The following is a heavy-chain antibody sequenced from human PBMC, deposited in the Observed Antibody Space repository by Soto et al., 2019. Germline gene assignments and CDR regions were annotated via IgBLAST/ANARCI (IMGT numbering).Heavy chain of an antibody. CDR2: VYYTGNT. CDR3: ATPPTYSSDASEYFQN. CDR1: GGSIRSNYY. D-gene: IGHD4-4*01. J-gene: IGHJ1*01. Sequence: SETLSLTCTVSGGSIRSNYYGVWIRQPPGKGLEWIGSVYYTGNTYYNPSLKSRITMSVDTSKNQFSLRLSSLTAADTAVYFCATPPTYSSDASEYFQNWGQGTMVTVSS. V-gene: IGHV4-39*01.